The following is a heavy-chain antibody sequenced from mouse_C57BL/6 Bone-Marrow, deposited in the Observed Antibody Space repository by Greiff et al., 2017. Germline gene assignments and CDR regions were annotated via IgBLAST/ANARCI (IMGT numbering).Heavy chain of an antibody. V-gene: IGHV1-5*01. J-gene: IGHJ3*01. CDR2: IYPGNSDT. CDR3: TRKELGGFAY. Sequence: VQLQQSGTVLARPGASVKMSCKTSGYTFTSYWMHWVKQRPGQGLEWIGAIYPGNSDTSYNQKFQGKAKLTSVNSASTAYMERSSLTNEDSAVYYCTRKELGGFAYWGQGTLVTVAA. CDR1: GYTFTSYW. D-gene: IGHD4-1*01.